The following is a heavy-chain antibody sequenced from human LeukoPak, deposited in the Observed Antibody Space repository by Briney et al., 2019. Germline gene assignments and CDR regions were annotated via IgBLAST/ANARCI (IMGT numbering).Heavy chain of an antibody. Sequence: SETLSLTCTVSGGSISTYYWSWIRRPPGKGLEWIADISASGGTSYNPSLESRVTVSVDSSKNQFSLKLSSVTAADTAVFYCARSPHNSAWYEKWFDPWGQGTLVTVSS. CDR2: ISASGGT. CDR1: GGSISTYY. CDR3: ARSPHNSAWYEKWFDP. J-gene: IGHJ5*02. V-gene: IGHV4-4*08. D-gene: IGHD6-19*01.